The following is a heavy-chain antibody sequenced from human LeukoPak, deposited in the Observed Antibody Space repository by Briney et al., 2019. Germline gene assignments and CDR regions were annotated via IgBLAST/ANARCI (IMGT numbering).Heavy chain of an antibody. Sequence: ASVKVSCKASGYTFTTYYMHWVRQAPGQGLEWMGIINPSGGSATYAQKFQGSVTMTRDTSTTTVYMELSSLRSEDTAVYYCAREFGGFDPWGQGTLVTVSS. CDR2: INPSGGSA. CDR3: AREFGGFDP. V-gene: IGHV1-46*01. CDR1: GYTFTTYY. J-gene: IGHJ5*02. D-gene: IGHD3-16*01.